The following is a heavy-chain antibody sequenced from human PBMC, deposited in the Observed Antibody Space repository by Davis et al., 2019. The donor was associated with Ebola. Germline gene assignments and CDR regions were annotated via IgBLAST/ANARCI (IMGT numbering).Heavy chain of an antibody. Sequence: GGSLRLSCAASGFTFSNYAMHWVRQAPGKGLEYVSAISSNGGSTYYANSVKGRFTISRDNSKNTLYLQMGSLRAEDTAAYYCARAGEYSNFWTGHYYFYHMDVWGQGTTVTVSS. V-gene: IGHV3-64*01. CDR1: GFTFSNYA. J-gene: IGHJ6*02. CDR3: ARAGEYSNFWTGHYYFYHMDV. CDR2: ISSNGGST. D-gene: IGHD3/OR15-3a*01.